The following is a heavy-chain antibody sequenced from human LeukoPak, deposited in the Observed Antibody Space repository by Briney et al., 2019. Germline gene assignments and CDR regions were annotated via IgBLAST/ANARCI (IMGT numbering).Heavy chain of an antibody. J-gene: IGHJ5*02. V-gene: IGHV1-2*02. CDR2: INPNSGGT. D-gene: IGHD1-7*01. CDR3: ARDPELELRVGWFAP. Sequence: ASVKVSCKASGYTFTGYYMHWVRQAPGQGLEWMGWINPNSGGTNYAQKFQGRVTMTRDTSISTAYMELSRLRSDDTAVYYCARDPELELRVGWFAPWGQGTLVTVSS. CDR1: GYTFTGYY.